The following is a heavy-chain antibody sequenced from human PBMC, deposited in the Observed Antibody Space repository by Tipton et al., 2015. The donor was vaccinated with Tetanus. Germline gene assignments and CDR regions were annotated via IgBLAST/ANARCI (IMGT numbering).Heavy chain of an antibody. CDR3: ARRRTTTALSYYFDS. CDR2: IYPGDSDT. J-gene: IGHJ4*02. V-gene: IGHV5-51*01. CDR1: GYSFTSYW. Sequence: QSGAEVKKPGESLKISCKGSGYSFTSYWIGWVRQMPGKGLEWMGIIYPGDSDTRYSPSFQGQVTISADRSIRTAYLQWSSLKASDTAMYYCARRRTTTALSYYFDSWGQGTLVTVSS. D-gene: IGHD4-17*01.